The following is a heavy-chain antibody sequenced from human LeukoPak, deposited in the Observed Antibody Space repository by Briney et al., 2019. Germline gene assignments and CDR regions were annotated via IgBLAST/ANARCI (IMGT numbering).Heavy chain of an antibody. CDR1: GGSISSHY. D-gene: IGHD2-2*03. CDR3: ARVGIVVVPAAPGGPDYYYYYMDV. CDR2: IYYSGST. Sequence: PSETLSLTCTVSGGSISSHYWSWIRQPPGKGLEWIGYIYYSGSTDYNPSLKSRVTISVDTSKNQFSLKLSSVTAADTAVYYCARVGIVVVPAAPGGPDYYYYYMDVWGKGTTVTVSS. J-gene: IGHJ6*03. V-gene: IGHV4-59*11.